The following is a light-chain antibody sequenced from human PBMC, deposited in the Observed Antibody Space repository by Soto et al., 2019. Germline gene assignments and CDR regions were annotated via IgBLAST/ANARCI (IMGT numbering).Light chain of an antibody. CDR2: EVS. J-gene: IGLJ2*01. Sequence: QSALTQPASVSGSPGQSITISCTGTSSDVGGYNYVSWYQQHPGKAPKVVIYEVSNRPSGISHRFSGSKSGNTASLTISGLQAEDEADYYCCSYAGDLALFGGGTKLTVL. V-gene: IGLV2-14*01. CDR1: SSDVGGYNY. CDR3: CSYAGDLAL.